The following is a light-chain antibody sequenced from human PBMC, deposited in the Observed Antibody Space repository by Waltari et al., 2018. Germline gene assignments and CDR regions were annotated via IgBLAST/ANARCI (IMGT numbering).Light chain of an antibody. CDR1: RSDFGLLAY. CDR3: CSYTSSDTYV. CDR2: DVV. J-gene: IGLJ1*01. V-gene: IGLV2-14*03. Sequence: SALPHTATVSGSRGQSIASSGCATRSDFGLLAYVSWYQQRPGKVPRLIIYDVVKRPSGVSNRFSGSMSGYTATLTISGLQAEDEADYYCCSYTSSDTYVFGSGTTVTVL.